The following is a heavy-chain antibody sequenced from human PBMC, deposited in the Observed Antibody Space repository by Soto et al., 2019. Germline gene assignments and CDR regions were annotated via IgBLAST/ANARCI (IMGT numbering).Heavy chain of an antibody. CDR1: GGSISSRNW. D-gene: IGHD3-10*01. CDR3: ASKFGELLADAFDI. V-gene: IGHV4-4*02. CDR2: IYHSGST. J-gene: IGHJ3*02. Sequence: QVQLQESGPGLVKPSGTLSLTCAVSGGSISSRNWWSWVRQPPGKGLEWIGEIYHSGSTNYNPSLKSRVTISVDKSKSPFFLKLSSVPAADTAVYYCASKFGELLADAFDILGQGTMVTVSS.